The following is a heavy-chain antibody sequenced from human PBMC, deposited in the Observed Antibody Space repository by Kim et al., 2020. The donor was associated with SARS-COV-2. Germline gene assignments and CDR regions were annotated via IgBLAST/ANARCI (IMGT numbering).Heavy chain of an antibody. CDR3: AREGGGGNFDY. V-gene: IGHV4-31*02. CDR2: T. Sequence: TYDNPSLKSRVTISVDTSKNQFSLKLSSVTAADTAVYYCAREGGGGNFDYWGQGTLVTVSS. D-gene: IGHD2-15*01. J-gene: IGHJ4*02.